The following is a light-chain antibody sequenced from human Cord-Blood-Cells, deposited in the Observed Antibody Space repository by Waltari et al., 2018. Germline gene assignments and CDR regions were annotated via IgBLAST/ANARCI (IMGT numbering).Light chain of an antibody. J-gene: IGKJ1*01. Sequence: DIVLTQSPDSLAVSLGERATINCKSSPGVLYSSNNKNYLAWYQQKPGQPPKLPIYWASTRESGVPDRFSGSGSGTDFTLTISSLQAEDVAVYYCQQYYSTPQTFGQGTKVEIK. CDR2: WAS. V-gene: IGKV4-1*01. CDR3: QQYYSTPQT. CDR1: PGVLYSSNNKNY.